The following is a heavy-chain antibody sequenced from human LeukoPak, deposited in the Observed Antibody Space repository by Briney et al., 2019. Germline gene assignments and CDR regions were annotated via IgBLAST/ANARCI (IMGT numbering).Heavy chain of an antibody. CDR3: ASLSTVTQGYFDS. V-gene: IGHV4-34*01. J-gene: IGHJ4*02. CDR1: GGSFTGYY. CDR2: IKHDGST. D-gene: IGHD4-17*01. Sequence: SETLFLTCAVYGGSFTGYYWSWIRQPPGKGLEWIGEIKHDGSTNYNPSLKSRVTMSLDTSKNQFSLKLSSVTATDTAVYYCASLSTVTQGYFDSWGQGTLVTVSS.